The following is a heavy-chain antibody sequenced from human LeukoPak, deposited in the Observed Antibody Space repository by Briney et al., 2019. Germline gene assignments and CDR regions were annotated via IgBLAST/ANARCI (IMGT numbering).Heavy chain of an antibody. J-gene: IGHJ4*02. V-gene: IGHV4-59*08. CDR3: ARGSNRYYFDSSGYHYYLDS. CDR2: LDNTERT. CDR1: GGSISSYY. D-gene: IGHD3-22*01. Sequence: SETLSLTCTVSGGSISSYYWSWIRQPPGKGLEWIGYLDNTERTNYNPSLKSRLTISLDTSNNRFSLKLSSVTAADTAVYFCARGSNRYYFDSSGYHYYLDSWGQGTLVTVSS.